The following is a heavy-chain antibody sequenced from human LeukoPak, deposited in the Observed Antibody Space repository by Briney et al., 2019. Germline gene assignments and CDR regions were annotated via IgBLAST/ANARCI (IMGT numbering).Heavy chain of an antibody. J-gene: IGHJ4*02. CDR2: TYYRSKWYS. V-gene: IGHV6-1*01. D-gene: IGHD6-19*01. CDR1: GDSVSSNSAT. Sequence: SQTLSLTCALSGDSVSSNSATWNWIRQSPSRGLEWLGRTYYRSKWYSDYAVSVKSRITINTDTSKNQFSLQLNSVTPEDTAIYYCARVKRMAVASLYYFDSWGQGTLVTVSS. CDR3: ARVKRMAVASLYYFDS.